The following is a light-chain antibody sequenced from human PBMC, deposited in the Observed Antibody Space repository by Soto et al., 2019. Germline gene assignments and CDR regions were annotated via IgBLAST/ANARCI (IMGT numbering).Light chain of an antibody. J-gene: IGKJ1*01. V-gene: IGKV3-15*01. CDR3: QQYNNWPPT. Sequence: EIVMTQSPATLSVSPGERATLSCRASQSVSSNFAWYQQKPGQSPRLLINGASTRATGIPVRFSGSGSGTEFTLTISSLQSEDFAVYYCQQYNNWPPTFGQGTKVEFK. CDR2: GAS. CDR1: QSVSSN.